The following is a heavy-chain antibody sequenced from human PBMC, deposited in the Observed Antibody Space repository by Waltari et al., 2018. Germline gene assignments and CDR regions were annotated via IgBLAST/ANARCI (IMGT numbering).Heavy chain of an antibody. Sequence: QVQLQESGPGLVKPSETLSLTCTVSGGSISSYYWSWIRQPPGKGLEWIGYIYYSGGTNYNPPLKSRVTISVDTSKIQFSLKLSSVTAADTAVYYCARAAGDYDSSGLLGPYGMDVWGQGTTVTVSS. CDR3: ARAAGDYDSSGLLGPYGMDV. V-gene: IGHV4-59*01. CDR2: IYYSGGT. CDR1: GGSISSYY. D-gene: IGHD3-22*01. J-gene: IGHJ6*02.